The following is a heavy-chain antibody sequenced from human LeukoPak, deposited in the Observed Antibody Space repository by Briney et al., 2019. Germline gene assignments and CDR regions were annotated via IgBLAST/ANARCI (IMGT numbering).Heavy chain of an antibody. CDR2: ISNSDGST. V-gene: IGHV3-23*01. D-gene: IGHD3-16*02. CDR3: AKCLGVGGHTRYKGFDQ. J-gene: IGHJ4*02. Sequence: GGSLRLSCAASGFTFSSYAMNWVRQAPGKGLEWVSRISNSDGSTYYADFVKGRFTISRDNSKNTLHLQMNSLRAEDTAVYYCAKCLGVGGHTRYKGFDQWGQGTLVTVSS. CDR1: GFTFSSYA.